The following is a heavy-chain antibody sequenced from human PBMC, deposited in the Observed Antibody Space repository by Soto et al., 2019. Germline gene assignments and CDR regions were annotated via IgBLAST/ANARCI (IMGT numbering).Heavy chain of an antibody. D-gene: IGHD3-3*01. CDR3: AREGSYDFWSGSSPKQYYYYYGMDV. Sequence: KPSETLSLTCTVSGGSVNTAPYHWSWIRQPAGKGLEWIGRIYTSGSTNYNPSLKSRVTMSVDTSKNQFSLKLSSVTAADTAVYYCAREGSYDFWSGSSPKQYYYYYGMDVWGQGTTVTV. CDR2: IYTSGST. J-gene: IGHJ6*02. CDR1: GGSVNTAPYH. V-gene: IGHV4-61*02.